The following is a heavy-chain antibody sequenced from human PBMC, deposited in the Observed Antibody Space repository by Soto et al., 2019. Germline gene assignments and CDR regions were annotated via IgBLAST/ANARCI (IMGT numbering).Heavy chain of an antibody. D-gene: IGHD3-9*01. J-gene: IGHJ3*02. CDR3: ARSPPSIAFDI. CDR1: GGTFSSYT. V-gene: IGHV1-69*02. CDR2: IIPILGIA. Sequence: SVKVSCKASGGTFSSYTISWVRQAPGQGLEWMGRIIPILGIANYAQKFQGRVTITADKSTSTAYMELSSLRSEDTAVYYCARSPPSIAFDIWGQGTMVTVSS.